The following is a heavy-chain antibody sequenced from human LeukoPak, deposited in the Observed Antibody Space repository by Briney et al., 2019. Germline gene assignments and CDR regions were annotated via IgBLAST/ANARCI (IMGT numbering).Heavy chain of an antibody. CDR3: AKGTQDAMWGWIDY. V-gene: IGHV3-23*01. CDR1: GFTFSSYA. CDR2: ISGSGGST. D-gene: IGHD7-27*01. J-gene: IGHJ4*02. Sequence: SGGSLRLSCAASGFTFSSYAMSWVRKPPGKGLEWVSAISGSGGSTYYADSVKGRFTISRDNSKNTLYLQMNSLRAEDTAVYYCAKGTQDAMWGWIDYWGQGTLVTVSS.